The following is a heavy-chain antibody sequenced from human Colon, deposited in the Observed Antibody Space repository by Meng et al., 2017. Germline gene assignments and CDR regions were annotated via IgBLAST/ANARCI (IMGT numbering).Heavy chain of an antibody. D-gene: IGHD3-10*02. CDR3: ARDWGDVRGGFDF. CDR1: GDSVSSNSAA. J-gene: IGHJ4*02. Sequence: HGQLQQSGPGLVKRSQTLSLTCAISGDSVSSNSAAWNWIRQSPSRGLEWLGRTYYRSKYYNDYALSVKSRITINPDTSKNQFSLQLNSVTPEDTAIYYCARDWGDVRGGFDFWGQGTLVTVSS. CDR2: TYYRSKYYN. V-gene: IGHV6-1*01.